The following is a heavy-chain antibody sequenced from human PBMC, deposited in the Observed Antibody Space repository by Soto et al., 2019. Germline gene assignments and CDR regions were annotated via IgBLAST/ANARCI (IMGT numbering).Heavy chain of an antibody. D-gene: IGHD3-22*01. CDR3: ARGHRSYDSSGYYDY. CDR2: IYYSGST. V-gene: IGHV4-59*01. Sequence: NPSETLSLTCTVSGGSISSYYWSWIRQPPGKGLEWIGYIYYSGSTNYNPSLKSRVTISVDTSKNQFSLKLSSVTAADTAVYYCARGHRSYDSSGYYDYWGQGTLVTVSS. J-gene: IGHJ4*02. CDR1: GGSISSYY.